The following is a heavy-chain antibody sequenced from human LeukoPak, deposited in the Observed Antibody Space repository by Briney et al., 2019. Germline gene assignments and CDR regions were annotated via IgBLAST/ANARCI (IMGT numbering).Heavy chain of an antibody. CDR1: EFTFSNAR. CDR2: ISYNGGST. J-gene: IGHJ4*02. V-gene: IGHV3-64D*09. CDR3: VRRTGNYFDY. D-gene: IGHD3/OR15-3a*01. Sequence: GGSLRLSCAVSEFTFSNARMSWVRQAPGKALEYVSAISYNGGSTYYANSVKDRFTISRDNSKNTLYLQMSSLRPEDTAVFYCVRRTGNYFDYWGQGTLVTVSS.